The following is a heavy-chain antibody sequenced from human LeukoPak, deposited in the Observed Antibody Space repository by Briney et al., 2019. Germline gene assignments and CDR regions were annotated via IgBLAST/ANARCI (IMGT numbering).Heavy chain of an antibody. D-gene: IGHD6-19*01. V-gene: IGHV4-30-4*07. CDR3: ATTEGWLTPFDY. CDR1: GDSISSDGHS. Sequence: SETLSLTCGVSGDSISSDGHSWSWIRQPPGKGLEWVGYIYHSGAAYHNPSLKSRLALSVDTSNNQFSLRLRSVTAADTAVYYCATTEGWLTPFDYWGQGILVTVSS. CDR2: IYHSGAA. J-gene: IGHJ4*02.